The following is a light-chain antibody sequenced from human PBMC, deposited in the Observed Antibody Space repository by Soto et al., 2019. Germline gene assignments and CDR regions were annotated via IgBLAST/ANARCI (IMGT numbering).Light chain of an antibody. CDR2: KAS. J-gene: IGKJ4*01. Sequence: DIQMTQSPSTLSASVGDRVTITCRASQSISSWLAWYQQKPGKAPKLLIYKASSLESGVPSRFSGSGSGTEFTLTINSLQPEDFATYFCQQSFTTPLTLGGGTKVDIK. CDR3: QQSFTTPLT. CDR1: QSISSW. V-gene: IGKV1-5*03.